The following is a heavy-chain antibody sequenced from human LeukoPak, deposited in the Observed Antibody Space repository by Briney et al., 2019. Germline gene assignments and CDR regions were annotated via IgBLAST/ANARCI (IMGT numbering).Heavy chain of an antibody. J-gene: IGHJ3*02. CDR3: ARDLPPNYDYVWGSYRTPDAFDI. CDR1: GGSISSSSYY. Sequence: PSETLSLTCTVSGGSISSSSYYWGWIRQPPGKGLEWIGSIYYSGSTYYNPSLKSRVTVSVDTSKNQFSLKLSSVTAADTAVYYCARDLPPNYDYVWGSYRTPDAFDIWGQGTMVTVSS. D-gene: IGHD3-16*02. V-gene: IGHV4-39*07. CDR2: IYYSGST.